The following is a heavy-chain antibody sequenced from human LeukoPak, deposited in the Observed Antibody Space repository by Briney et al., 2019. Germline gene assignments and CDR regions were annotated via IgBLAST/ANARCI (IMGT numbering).Heavy chain of an antibody. Sequence: PGRSLRLSCAASGFAFSSYGMHWVRQAPGKGLEWVAVIWYDGSNKYYADSVKGRFTISRDNSKNTLYLQMNSLRAEDTAVYYCAKDEAARLYLDYGGRGTLVTVSS. J-gene: IGHJ4*02. CDR1: GFAFSSYG. D-gene: IGHD3-16*02. CDR3: AKDEAARLYLDY. CDR2: IWYDGSNK. V-gene: IGHV3-33*06.